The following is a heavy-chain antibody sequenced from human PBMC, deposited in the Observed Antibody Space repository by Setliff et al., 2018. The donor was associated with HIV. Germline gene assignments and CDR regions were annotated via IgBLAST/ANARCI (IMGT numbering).Heavy chain of an antibody. Sequence: GGSLRLSCAASGFTFNNYGMHWVRQAPGKGLEWVAVVSYDGTTKHYGDSVKGRFTISRDNSKNTLYLQVNSLRTEDTAVYYCMTIMRYLEWLSDVWGTGTTVTVSS. CDR3: MTIMRYLEWLSDV. J-gene: IGHJ6*04. V-gene: IGHV3-30*03. D-gene: IGHD3-3*01. CDR2: VSYDGTTK. CDR1: GFTFNNYG.